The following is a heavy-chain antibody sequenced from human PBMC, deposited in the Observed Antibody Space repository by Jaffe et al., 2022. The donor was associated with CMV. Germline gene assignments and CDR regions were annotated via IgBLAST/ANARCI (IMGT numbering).Heavy chain of an antibody. D-gene: IGHD3-10*01. CDR3: VKGRVLLWLPYYFDY. V-gene: IGHV3-64D*06. CDR1: GFTFSSYA. J-gene: IGHJ4*02. CDR2: ISSNGGST. Sequence: EVQLVESGGGLVQPGGSLRLSCSASGFTFSSYAMHWVRQAPGKGLEYVSAISSNGGSTYYADSVKGRFTISRDNSKNTLYLQMSSLRAEDTAVYYCVKGRVLLWLPYYFDYWGQGTLVTVSS.